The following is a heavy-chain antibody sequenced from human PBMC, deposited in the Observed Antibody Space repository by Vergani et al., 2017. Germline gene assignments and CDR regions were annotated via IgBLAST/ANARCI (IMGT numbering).Heavy chain of an antibody. Sequence: QVQLVQSGAEVKKPGASVKVSCKASGYTFTGYYMHWVRQAPGQGLEWMGWINPNSGGTNYAQKFQGRVTMTRDTSISTAYMDLSRLRSDDTAVYYCAREGVTMVRGVVSTTYGMDVWGQGTTVTVSS. CDR3: AREGVTMVRGVVSTTYGMDV. CDR2: INPNSGGT. CDR1: GYTFTGYY. J-gene: IGHJ6*02. V-gene: IGHV1-2*02. D-gene: IGHD3-10*01.